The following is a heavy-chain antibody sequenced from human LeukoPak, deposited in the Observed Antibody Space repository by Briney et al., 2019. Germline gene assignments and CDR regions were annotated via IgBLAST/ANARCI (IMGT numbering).Heavy chain of an antibody. Sequence: GGSLRLSCAASGFTFSSYAMSWVRQAPGKGLEWVSAISGSGGSTYYADSVKGRFTISRDNSKNTLYLQMNSPRAEDTAVYYCAKGIAAAGTSAHFDYWGQGTLVTVSS. CDR2: ISGSGGST. CDR3: AKGIAAAGTSAHFDY. D-gene: IGHD6-13*01. CDR1: GFTFSSYA. V-gene: IGHV3-23*01. J-gene: IGHJ4*02.